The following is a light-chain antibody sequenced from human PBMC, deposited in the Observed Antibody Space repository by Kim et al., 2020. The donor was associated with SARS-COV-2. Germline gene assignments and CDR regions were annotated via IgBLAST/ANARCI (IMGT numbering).Light chain of an antibody. CDR3: SSYTTSCSLV. CDR2: DVS. Sequence: GPSITISCTGTSSDVGRYDYVSWYQQHPGNAPQLMIYDVSNRPSGVSNRFSGSKSGNTASLTISGLQAEDEADYYCSSYTTSCSLVFGGGTQLTV. CDR1: SSDVGRYDY. J-gene: IGLJ3*02. V-gene: IGLV2-14*03.